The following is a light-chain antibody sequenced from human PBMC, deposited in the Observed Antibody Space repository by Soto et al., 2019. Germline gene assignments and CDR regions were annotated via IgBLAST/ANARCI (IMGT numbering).Light chain of an antibody. CDR2: SNN. Sequence: QPVLTQPPSASGTPGQRVTISCSGSSSNIGGNTVNWYQHLPGTAPKLLIYSNNQRPSGVPDRFSGSESGTSASLAISGLQSEDEADYYCATWDDSLNGWVFGGGTKVTVL. CDR3: ATWDDSLNGWV. J-gene: IGLJ3*02. V-gene: IGLV1-44*01. CDR1: SSNIGGNT.